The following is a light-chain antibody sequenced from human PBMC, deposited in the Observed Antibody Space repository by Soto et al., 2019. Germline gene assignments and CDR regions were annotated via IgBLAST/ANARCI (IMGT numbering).Light chain of an antibody. CDR2: EDN. Sequence: NFMLTQPHSVSESPGKTVTISCTGSSGSIASNYVQWYQQRPGSAPTTVIYEDNQRPPGVPDRFSGSIDSSSNSASLTITGRKTEYEADYYCQSYDSSNQVVFGGGTKVTVL. J-gene: IGLJ2*01. CDR3: QSYDSSNQVV. CDR1: SGSIASNY. V-gene: IGLV6-57*02.